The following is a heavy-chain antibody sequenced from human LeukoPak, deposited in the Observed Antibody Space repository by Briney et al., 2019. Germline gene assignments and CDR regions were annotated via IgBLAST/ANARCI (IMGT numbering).Heavy chain of an antibody. D-gene: IGHD3-9*01. CDR1: GGSISSSTYS. CDR2: IYYSGST. V-gene: IGHV4-39*07. J-gene: IGHJ4*02. CDR3: ARGGYDILTGYYIQDY. Sequence: SETLSLTCTVSGGSISSSTYSWGWIRQPPGKGLEWIGTIYYSGSTNYNPSLKSRVTISVDTSKNQFSLKLSSVTAADTAVYYCARGGYDILTGYYIQDYWGQGTLVTVSS.